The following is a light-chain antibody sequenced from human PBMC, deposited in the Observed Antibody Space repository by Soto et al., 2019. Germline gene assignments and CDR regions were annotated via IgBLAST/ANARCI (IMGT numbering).Light chain of an antibody. V-gene: IGKV1-39*01. CDR3: QQSYSTPPIT. CDR1: QSISTY. J-gene: IGKJ5*01. CDR2: AAS. Sequence: DIQMTQSPSSLSASVGDRVTITCRASQSISTYLNWYQQKPGKAPKLLIYAASNLQSGVPSRFSGSGSGTDFTLTIISLQPEDFATYYCQQSYSTPPITFGQGTRLEIK.